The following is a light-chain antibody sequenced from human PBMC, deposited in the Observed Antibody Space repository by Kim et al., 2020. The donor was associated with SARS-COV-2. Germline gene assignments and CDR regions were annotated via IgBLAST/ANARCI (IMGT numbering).Light chain of an antibody. V-gene: IGLV5-45*02. CDR1: SGITVGFYR. CDR2: YKSDSDN. J-gene: IGLJ2*01. CDR3: LIWYSSTWV. Sequence: QPVLTQPSSLSASPGASASLTCTLRSGITVGFYRIYWYQHKPGSPPQYLLAYKSDSDNHQGSGVPGRFSGSKDASANAGILLVSGLQSEDEADYYCLIWYSSTWVFGGGTQLTVL.